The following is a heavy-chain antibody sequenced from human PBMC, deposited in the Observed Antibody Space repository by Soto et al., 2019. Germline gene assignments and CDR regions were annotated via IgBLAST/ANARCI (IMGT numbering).Heavy chain of an antibody. CDR3: ARGVYDVWYYDSSGYGWFDP. J-gene: IGHJ5*02. CDR1: GFTFSSYG. V-gene: IGHV3-33*01. Sequence: GGSLRLSCAASGFTFSSYGMHWVRQAPGKGLEWVVVIWYDGSNKYYADSVKGRFTISRDNSKNTLYLQMNSLRAEDTAVYYCARGVYDVWYYDSSGYGWFDPWGQGTLVTVSS. CDR2: IWYDGSNK. D-gene: IGHD3-22*01.